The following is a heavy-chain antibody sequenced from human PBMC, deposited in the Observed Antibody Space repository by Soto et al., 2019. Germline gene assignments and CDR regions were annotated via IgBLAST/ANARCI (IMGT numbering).Heavy chain of an antibody. Sequence: SETLSLTCAVYGGSFSGYYWSWIRQPPGKGLEWIGEINRSGSTNYNPSLKSRVTISVDTSKNQFSLKLSSVTAADTAVYYCASVVDTAMGFFDYWGQGTLVTVYS. V-gene: IGHV4-34*01. CDR2: INRSGST. CDR1: GGSFSGYY. CDR3: ASVVDTAMGFFDY. J-gene: IGHJ4*02. D-gene: IGHD5-18*01.